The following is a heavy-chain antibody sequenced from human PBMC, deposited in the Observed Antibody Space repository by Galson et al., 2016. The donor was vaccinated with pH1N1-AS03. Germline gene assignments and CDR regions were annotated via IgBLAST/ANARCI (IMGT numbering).Heavy chain of an antibody. Sequence: SETLSLTCTVSGGSIIGHHWSWIRQPPGKGLEWIGHIPYNGDSKYNPSLKTRVTISMDTSKSQLALTLSSVTATDTAVYYCAAFVEGGGGSGYWGQGRLVTVS. CDR3: AAFVEGGGGSGY. CDR2: IPYNGDS. J-gene: IGHJ4*02. CDR1: GGSIIGHH. D-gene: IGHD1-26*01. V-gene: IGHV4-59*08.